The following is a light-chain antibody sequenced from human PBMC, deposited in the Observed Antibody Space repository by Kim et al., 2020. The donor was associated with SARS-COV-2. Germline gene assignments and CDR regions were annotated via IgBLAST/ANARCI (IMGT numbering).Light chain of an antibody. J-gene: IGKJ4*01. V-gene: IGKV1-39*01. CDR3: QQSYSTPPLT. Sequence: DIQMTQSPSSLSASVGDRVTITCRASQSISSYLNWYQQKPGKAPKLLIYAASSLQSGVPSRFSDSGSGTDFTLTISSLQPEDFATYYCQQSYSTPPLTFGGRTKVDIK. CDR1: QSISSY. CDR2: AAS.